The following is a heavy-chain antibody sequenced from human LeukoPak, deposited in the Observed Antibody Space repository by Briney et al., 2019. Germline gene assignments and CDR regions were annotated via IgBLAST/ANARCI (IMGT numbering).Heavy chain of an antibody. CDR3: ARRFNICSGGSCYAQHFDY. CDR2: IYPGDSDA. D-gene: IGHD2-15*01. CDR1: GYSFTSFW. V-gene: IGHV5-51*01. J-gene: IGHJ4*02. Sequence: GESLKISCKGSGYSFTSFWIAWVRQVPGKGLEWMGIIYPGDSDARYSPSFQGQVTISVDKSITTAYLQWSRLKASDTAMYYCARRFNICSGGSCYAQHFDYWGQGTLVTVSS.